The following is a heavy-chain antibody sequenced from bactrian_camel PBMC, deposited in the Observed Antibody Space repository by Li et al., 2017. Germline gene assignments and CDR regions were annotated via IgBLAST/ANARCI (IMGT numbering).Heavy chain of an antibody. V-gene: IGHV3S40*01. D-gene: IGHD2*01. CDR1: LYIYSSYC. J-gene: IGHJ6*01. Sequence: DVQLVESGGGSVQAGGSLRLSCEISLYIYSSYCMGWFRQAPGKGLEWVSSIGGDGTTYYVESVKGRFTISRDNAKNRVYLQMDSLEFEDAAVYYCVSTASANYMHPVSPFDYWGQGTQVTVS. CDR2: IGGDGTT. CDR3: VSTASANYMHPVSPFDY.